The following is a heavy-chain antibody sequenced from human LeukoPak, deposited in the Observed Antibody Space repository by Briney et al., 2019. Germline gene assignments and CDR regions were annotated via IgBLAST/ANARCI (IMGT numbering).Heavy chain of an antibody. CDR2: INPKSGGT. J-gene: IGHJ4*02. CDR1: GYTFTVYY. Sequence: ASVTVSFKASGYTFTVYYMHWVRQAPGQGLEWMGWINPKSGGTNYALKFQGRVTMTRDTSISTAYMELSRLRSDDTAVYYCASVTLSAYDGDYRGQGTLVTVSS. V-gene: IGHV1-2*02. CDR3: ASVTLSAYDGDY. D-gene: IGHD5-12*01.